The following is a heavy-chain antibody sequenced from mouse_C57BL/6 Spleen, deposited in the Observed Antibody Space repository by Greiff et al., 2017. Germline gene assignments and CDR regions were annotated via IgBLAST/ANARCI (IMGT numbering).Heavy chain of an antibody. Sequence: DVQLQESGPGLVKPSQSLSLTCSVTGYSITSGDYWNWLRQFPGNKLEWMGYISYDGSNNYNPSLKNRISLTRDTSKNQFFLKLTSVNTEDTATYYCASGDTSWFAYWGQGTLVTVSA. CDR3: ASGDTSWFAY. V-gene: IGHV3-6*01. CDR1: GYSITSGDY. J-gene: IGHJ3*01. CDR2: ISYDGSN. D-gene: IGHD5-1-1*01.